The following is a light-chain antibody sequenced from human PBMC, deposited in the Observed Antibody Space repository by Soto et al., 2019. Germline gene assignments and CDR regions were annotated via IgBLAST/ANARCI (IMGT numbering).Light chain of an antibody. CDR2: GAS. J-gene: IGKJ3*01. V-gene: IGKV3-20*01. CDR1: RSVSSSY. CDR3: QQYGSSPVT. Sequence: ELVLTQSPGTLSLSPGERATLSCRASRSVSSSYLAWYQQKPGQAPRLLIYGASSRATGIPERFSGSGSGTDFTLTISRLEPEDFAAYYCQQYGSSPVTFGPGTKVDIK.